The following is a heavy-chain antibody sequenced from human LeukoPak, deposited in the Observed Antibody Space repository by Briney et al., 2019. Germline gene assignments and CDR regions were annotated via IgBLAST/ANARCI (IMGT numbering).Heavy chain of an antibody. CDR2: ISGSGGST. J-gene: IGHJ4*02. Sequence: GGSLRLSCAASGFIFNNYVMSWVRQAPGKGLEWVSAISGSGGSTYYADSVKGRFTISRDNSKNTLYLQMNSLRAEDTAVYYCAKALRLRYFDWLLDYWGQGTLVTVSS. CDR1: GFIFNNYV. D-gene: IGHD3-9*01. V-gene: IGHV3-23*01. CDR3: AKALRLRYFDWLLDY.